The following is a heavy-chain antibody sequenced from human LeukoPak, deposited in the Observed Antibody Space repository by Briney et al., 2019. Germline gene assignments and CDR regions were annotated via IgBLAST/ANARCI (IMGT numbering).Heavy chain of an antibody. CDR1: GGSFSGYY. D-gene: IGHD5-24*01. J-gene: IGHJ3*02. CDR3: AREARWLLGKSAFDI. V-gene: IGHV4-34*01. Sequence: SETLSLTCAVYGGSFSGYYWSWIRQPPGKGLEWIGEINHSGSTNYNPSLKSRVTISVDASKNQFSLKLSSVTAADTAVYYCAREARWLLGKSAFDIWGQGTMVTVSS. CDR2: INHSGST.